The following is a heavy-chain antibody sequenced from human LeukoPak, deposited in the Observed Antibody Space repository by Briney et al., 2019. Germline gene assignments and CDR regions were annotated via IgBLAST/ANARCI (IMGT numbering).Heavy chain of an antibody. Sequence: PGGSLRLSCAASGFTFSSYGMHWVRQAPGKGLEWVAVIWYDGSNKYYADSVKGRFTISRDNSKNTLYLQMNSLRAEDTAVYYCARVPDKYYDFWSGYYPYYYYGMDVWGQGTTVAVSS. CDR2: IWYDGSNK. J-gene: IGHJ6*02. CDR3: ARVPDKYYDFWSGYYPYYYYGMDV. D-gene: IGHD3-3*01. CDR1: GFTFSSYG. V-gene: IGHV3-33*01.